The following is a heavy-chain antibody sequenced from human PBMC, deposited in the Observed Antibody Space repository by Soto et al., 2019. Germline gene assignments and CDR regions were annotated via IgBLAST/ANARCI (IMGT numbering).Heavy chain of an antibody. J-gene: IGHJ6*02. D-gene: IGHD3-16*01. CDR3: SKSYYVWGGSYYAMDV. CDR1: GFTFSSYG. V-gene: IGHV3-30*18. Sequence: GGSLRLSCAASGFTFSSYGMHWVRQAPGKGLEWVAVISYDGSNKYYADSEKVRFTISKDNSKNTLYLQMNSLRAEDTAGDYCSKSYYVWGGSYYAMDVWGQGTTVTVSS. CDR2: ISYDGSNK.